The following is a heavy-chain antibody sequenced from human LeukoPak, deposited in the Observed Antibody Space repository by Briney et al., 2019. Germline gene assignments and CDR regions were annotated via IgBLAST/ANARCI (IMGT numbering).Heavy chain of an antibody. Sequence: PGGSLRLSCAASGFTFSSYAIDWVRQAPGKGREWVAVIAYDGSNKYYADSVRGRFTISRDNSNNTLYLQMNSLRAEDTAVYYCARDLSPALVVVAATSRVSYYYGMDVWGQGTTVTVSS. CDR1: GFTFSSYA. CDR3: ARDLSPALVVVAATSRVSYYYGMDV. CDR2: IAYDGSNK. D-gene: IGHD2-15*01. J-gene: IGHJ6*02. V-gene: IGHV3-30*04.